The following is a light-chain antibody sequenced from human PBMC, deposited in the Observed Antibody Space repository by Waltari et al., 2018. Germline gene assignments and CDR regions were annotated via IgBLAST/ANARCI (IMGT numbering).Light chain of an antibody. CDR3: SSYTSSSTLV. Sequence: QSALTQSASVSGSPGQSITISCTGTRSDVGGYKSVSWYQQHPGKAPKLMINDVTNRPSGGSHRFAGSKSVNTASLNISGFHAEDEADYYCSSYTSSSTLVFGGGTKLTVL. V-gene: IGLV2-14*03. CDR1: RSDVGGYKS. J-gene: IGLJ2*01. CDR2: DVT.